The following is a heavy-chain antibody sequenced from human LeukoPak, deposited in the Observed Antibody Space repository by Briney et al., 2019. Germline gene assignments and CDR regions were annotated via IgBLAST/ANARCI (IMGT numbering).Heavy chain of an antibody. D-gene: IGHD6-13*01. CDR3: AREDWYAAAAGTFDY. CDR1: GYTFTSYD. CDR2: MNPNSGNT. J-gene: IGHJ4*02. V-gene: IGHV1-8*03. Sequence: ASVTVSCKASGYTFTSYDINWVRQDTGPPLEWMGWMNPNSGNTGYAQKFQGRVTITRNTSISTAYMELSSLRSEDTAVYYCAREDWYAAAAGTFDYWGQGTLVTVSS.